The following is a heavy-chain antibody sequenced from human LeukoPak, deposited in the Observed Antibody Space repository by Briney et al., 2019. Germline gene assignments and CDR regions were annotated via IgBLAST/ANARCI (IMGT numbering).Heavy chain of an antibody. Sequence: SETLSLTCTVSGVSFSSGSYFWSWIRQPPGEGPQWIGYIYHDGSTNYSPSLRSRVIISVDTSKNQFSLKLSSVTTADTAVYFCATFFDFWFGPWGQGTQVTVSS. CDR2: IYHDGST. V-gene: IGHV4-61*01. J-gene: IGHJ5*02. D-gene: IGHD5/OR15-5a*01. CDR1: GVSFSSGSYF. CDR3: ATFFDFWFGP.